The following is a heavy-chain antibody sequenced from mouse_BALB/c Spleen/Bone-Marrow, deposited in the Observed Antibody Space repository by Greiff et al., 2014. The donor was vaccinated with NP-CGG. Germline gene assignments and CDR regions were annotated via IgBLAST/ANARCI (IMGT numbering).Heavy chain of an antibody. J-gene: IGHJ4*01. CDR2: ISSGSSTI. D-gene: IGHD1-1*01. V-gene: IGHV5-17*02. Sequence: DVMLVESXGGLVQPGGSRKLSCAASGFTFSSFGMHWVRQAPEKGLEWVAYISSGSSTIYYADTVKGRFTISRDNPKNTLFLQMTSLRSEDTAMYYCAAITTVVARYAMDYWGQGTSVTVSS. CDR3: AAITTVVARYAMDY. CDR1: GFTFSSFG.